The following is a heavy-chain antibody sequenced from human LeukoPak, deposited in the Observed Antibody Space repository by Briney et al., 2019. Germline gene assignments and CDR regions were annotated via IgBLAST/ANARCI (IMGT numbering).Heavy chain of an antibody. CDR3: ARGRVGSGWYVSEVYYYYGMDV. CDR2: ISYDGSNK. CDR1: GFTFSSYG. D-gene: IGHD6-19*01. V-gene: IGHV3-30*03. J-gene: IGHJ6*02. Sequence: GRSLRLSCAASGFTFSSYGMHWVRQAPGKGLEWVAVISYDGSNKYYADSVKGRFTISRDNSKNTLYLQMNSLRAEDTAVYYCARGRVGSGWYVSEVYYYYGMDVWGQGTTVTVSS.